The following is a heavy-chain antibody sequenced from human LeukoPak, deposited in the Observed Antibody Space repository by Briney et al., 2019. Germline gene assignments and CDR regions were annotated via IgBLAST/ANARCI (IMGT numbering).Heavy chain of an antibody. CDR1: GFTFSSYG. CDR2: IWYDGSNK. D-gene: IGHD3-22*01. J-gene: IGHJ4*02. V-gene: IGHV3-33*01. Sequence: GRSLRLSCAASGFTFSSYGMHWVRQAPGKGLEWVAVIWYDGSNKYYADSVKGRFTISRDNSKNTLYLQMNSLRAEDTAVYYCARGNYYGSSGYFDYWGQGTLVTVSS. CDR3: ARGNYYGSSGYFDY.